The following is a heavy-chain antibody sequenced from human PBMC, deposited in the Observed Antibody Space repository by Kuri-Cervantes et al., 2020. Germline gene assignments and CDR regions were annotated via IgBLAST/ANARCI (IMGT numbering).Heavy chain of an antibody. Sequence: SETLSLTCAVYGGSFSGYSWTWIRQPPGKGLEWIGEINHGGSTNYNPSLKSRVTISVDTSKNQFSLKLSSVTAADTAVYYCARVYDSSGYLGQFDYWGQGTLVTVSS. CDR3: ARVYDSSGYLGQFDY. V-gene: IGHV4-34*01. CDR2: INHGGST. D-gene: IGHD3-22*01. CDR1: GGSFSGYS. J-gene: IGHJ4*02.